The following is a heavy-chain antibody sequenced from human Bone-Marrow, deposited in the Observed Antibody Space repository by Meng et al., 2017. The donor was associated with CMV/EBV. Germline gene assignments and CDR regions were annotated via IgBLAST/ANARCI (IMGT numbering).Heavy chain of an antibody. D-gene: IGHD6-19*01. CDR1: GYTFTGYY. V-gene: IGHV1-2*02. J-gene: IGHJ6*02. CDR3: ARHWAKSSPPTEKYYYYYGMDV. CDR2: INPNSGGT. Sequence: ASVKVSCKASGYTFTGYYMHWVRQAPGQGLEWMGWINPNSGGTNYAQKFQGRVTMTRDTSISTAYMELSGLRSDDTAVYYCARHWAKSSPPTEKYYYYYGMDVWGQGTTVTVSS.